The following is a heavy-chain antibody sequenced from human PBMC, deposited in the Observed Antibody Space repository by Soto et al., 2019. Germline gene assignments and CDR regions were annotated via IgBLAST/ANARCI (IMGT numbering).Heavy chain of an antibody. Sequence: EVQLVESGGGLVQPGGSLRLSCAASGFTVTNYFMTWVRQAPGKGLEWVSVISSGGGTYYADSVKGRFTISRDNSKNTLYRQMNTLRAEDTAVYYCARDEFGGAYDFWHGGQGTLVTVSS. CDR1: GFTVTNYF. D-gene: IGHD3-3*01. V-gene: IGHV3-66*01. CDR2: ISSGGGT. J-gene: IGHJ4*02. CDR3: ARDEFGGAYDFWH.